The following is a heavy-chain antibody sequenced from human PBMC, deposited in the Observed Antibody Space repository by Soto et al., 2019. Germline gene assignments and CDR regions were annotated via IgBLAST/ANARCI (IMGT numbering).Heavy chain of an antibody. J-gene: IGHJ6*03. CDR2: ISSSSSTI. CDR1: GFTFSSYS. V-gene: IGHV3-48*01. D-gene: IGHD2-15*01. CDR3: AREAHDLCSRGSCYYYYYMDV. Sequence: EVQLVESGGGLVQPGGSLRLSCAASGFTFSSYSMNWVRQAPGKGLEWVSYISSSSSTIYYADSVKGRFTISRDNAKNSLYLQMNSLRAEDTAVYYCAREAHDLCSRGSCYYYYYMDVWGKGTTVTVSS.